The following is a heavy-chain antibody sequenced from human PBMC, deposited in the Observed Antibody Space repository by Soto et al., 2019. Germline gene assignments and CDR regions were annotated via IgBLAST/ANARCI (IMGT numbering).Heavy chain of an antibody. J-gene: IGHJ5*02. Sequence: GGSLRLSCAASGFTFSSYWMSWVRQAPGKGLEWVANIKQDGSEKYYVDSVKGRFTISRDNAKNSLYLQMNSLRAEDTAVYYCARIRERITIFGVAKNWFDPWGQGTLVTVSS. CDR3: ARIRERITIFGVAKNWFDP. CDR1: GFTFSSYW. D-gene: IGHD3-3*01. V-gene: IGHV3-7*01. CDR2: IKQDGSEK.